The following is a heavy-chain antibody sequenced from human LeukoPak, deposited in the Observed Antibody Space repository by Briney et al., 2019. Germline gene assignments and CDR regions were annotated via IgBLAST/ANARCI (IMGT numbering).Heavy chain of an antibody. V-gene: IGHV3-15*01. CDR3: TTEQRYYYDSSGYSFDP. CDR1: GFTVSSNY. D-gene: IGHD3-22*01. J-gene: IGHJ5*02. CDR2: IKSKTDGGTT. Sequence: KSGGSLRLSCAASGFTVSSNYMSWVRQAPGKGLEWVGRIKSKTDGGTTDYAAPVKGRFTISRDDSKNTLYLQMNSLKTEDTAVCYCTTEQRYYYDSSGYSFDPWGQGTLVTVSS.